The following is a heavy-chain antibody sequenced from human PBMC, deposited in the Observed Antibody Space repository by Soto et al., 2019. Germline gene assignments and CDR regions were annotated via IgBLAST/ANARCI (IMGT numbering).Heavy chain of an antibody. V-gene: IGHV3-15*07. D-gene: IGHD3-3*01. Sequence: GGSLRLSCAASGFTFSSYVIDWVRQAPGKGLEWVGRIKSKVDGGTTDFAAPVKGRFAISRDDSRSMMYMQMNSLKIEDTAVYYCTTDSDFSTRLVRFDYWGRGTLVTVSS. CDR1: GFTFSSYV. J-gene: IGHJ4*01. CDR3: TTDSDFSTRLVRFDY. CDR2: IKSKVDGGTT.